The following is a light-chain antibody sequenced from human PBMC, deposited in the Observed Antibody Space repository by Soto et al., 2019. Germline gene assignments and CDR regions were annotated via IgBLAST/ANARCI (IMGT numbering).Light chain of an antibody. CDR2: GAS. V-gene: IGKV3D-15*01. CDR1: QSVSSS. J-gene: IGKJ1*01. Sequence: DIVMTQSPATLSVSLGERATLSCRASQSVSSSLAWYQQKPGQAPRLLIYGASDWAPGVPARFSGSGSGTDFTPTASRQAAEYSAVYCHQQYGSSCTFGQGTKVDIK. CDR3: QQYGSSCT.